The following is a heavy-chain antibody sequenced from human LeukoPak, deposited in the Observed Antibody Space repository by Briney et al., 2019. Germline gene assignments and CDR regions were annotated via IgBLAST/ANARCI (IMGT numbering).Heavy chain of an antibody. V-gene: IGHV1-8*01. Sequence: ASVKVSCKASGYTFTSYDINWVRQATGQGLEWMGWMNPNSGNTGYAQKFQGRVTMTRNTSISTAYMELSSLRSEDTAVYYCAGGLASTVIYYYYGMDVWGQGTTVTVSS. J-gene: IGHJ6*02. CDR1: GYTFTSYD. CDR2: MNPNSGNT. D-gene: IGHD4-17*01. CDR3: AGGLASTVIYYYYGMDV.